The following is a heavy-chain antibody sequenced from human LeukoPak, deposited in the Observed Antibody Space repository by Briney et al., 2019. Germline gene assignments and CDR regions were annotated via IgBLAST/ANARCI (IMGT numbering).Heavy chain of an antibody. CDR3: AKNGDSSSYYYYYYMDV. Sequence: GGSLRLSCAASGFTFSSYAMSWVRQAPGKGLEWVSAISGSGGSTYYADSVKGRFTISRDNSKNTLYLQMNSLRAEGTAVYYCAKNGDSSSYYYYYYMDVWGKGTTVTVSS. J-gene: IGHJ6*03. CDR1: GFTFSSYA. CDR2: ISGSGGST. V-gene: IGHV3-23*01. D-gene: IGHD4-17*01.